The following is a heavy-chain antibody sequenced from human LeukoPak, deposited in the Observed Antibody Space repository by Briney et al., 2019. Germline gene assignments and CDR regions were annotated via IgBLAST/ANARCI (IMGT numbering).Heavy chain of an antibody. CDR3: ARGSVDIVATINY. V-gene: IGHV3-30*02. CDR1: GFTFSSYG. CDR2: IRYDGSNK. D-gene: IGHD5-12*01. J-gene: IGHJ4*02. Sequence: GGSLRLSCAASGFTFSSYGMHWVRQAPGKGLEWVAFIRYDGSNKYYADSVKGRFTISRDNAKSSLYLQMNSLRAEDTAVYYCARGSVDIVATINYWGQGTLVTVSS.